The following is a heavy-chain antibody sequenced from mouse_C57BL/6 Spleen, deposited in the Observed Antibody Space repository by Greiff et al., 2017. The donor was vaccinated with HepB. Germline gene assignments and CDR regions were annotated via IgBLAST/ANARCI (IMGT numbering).Heavy chain of an antibody. CDR2: INYDGSST. Sequence: EVKLVESEGGLVQPGSSMKLSCTASGFTFSDYYMAWVRQVPEKGLEWVANINYDGSSTYYLDSLKSRFIISRDNAKNILYLQMSSLKSEDTATYYCARVYYDASNAMDYWGQGTSVTVSS. V-gene: IGHV5-16*01. CDR1: GFTFSDYY. J-gene: IGHJ4*01. D-gene: IGHD2-4*01. CDR3: ARVYYDASNAMDY.